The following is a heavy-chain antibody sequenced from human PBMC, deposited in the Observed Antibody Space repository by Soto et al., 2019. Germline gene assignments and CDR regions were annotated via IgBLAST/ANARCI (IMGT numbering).Heavy chain of an antibody. CDR3: ASDGIGGTTFRGYLDY. CDR2: IRYDGSNI. CDR1: GSIFRGYG. V-gene: IGHV3-33*01. D-gene: IGHD2-15*01. J-gene: IGHJ4*02. Sequence: GGSLRLSCAASGSIFRGYGMHWVRQAPGKGLEWVAVIRYDGSNINYADSVMGRFTISRDNSKNTLYLEMNSLRAEDTAVYYCASDGIGGTTFRGYLDYRGQGNFVTGSS.